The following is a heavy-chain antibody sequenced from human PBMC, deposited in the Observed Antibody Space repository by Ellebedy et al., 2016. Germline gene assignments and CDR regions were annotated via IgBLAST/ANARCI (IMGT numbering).Heavy chain of an antibody. J-gene: IGHJ4*02. Sequence: GESLKISXSASEFTFSTWSMNWVRQAPGKGLEWLSYITSSSSTISYADSVQGRFTVSRDNAKKLLFLHMSSLRAEDTALYYCARDAEHWDGHDYWGQGTLVTVSS. V-gene: IGHV3-48*04. CDR1: EFTFSTWS. CDR3: ARDAEHWDGHDY. CDR2: ITSSSSTI. D-gene: IGHD3-3*02.